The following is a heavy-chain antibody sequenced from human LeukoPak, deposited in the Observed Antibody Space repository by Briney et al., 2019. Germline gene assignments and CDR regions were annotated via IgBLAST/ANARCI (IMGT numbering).Heavy chain of an antibody. D-gene: IGHD3-22*01. CDR1: GGSISSSSYY. CDR3: ARHGDGNYYDSSGYYYGRGY. V-gene: IGHV4-39*01. Sequence: SETLSLTCTVSGGSISSSSYYWGWIRQPPGEGLEWIGSIYYSGSTYYNPSLKSRVTISVDTSKNQFSMKLSSVTAADTDVYYCARHGDGNYYDSSGYYYGRGYWGQGTLVTVSS. CDR2: IYYSGST. J-gene: IGHJ4*02.